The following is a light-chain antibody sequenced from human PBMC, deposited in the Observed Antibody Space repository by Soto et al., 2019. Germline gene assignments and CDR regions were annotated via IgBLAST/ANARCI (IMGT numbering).Light chain of an antibody. Sequence: EIVGTGASATLSVSPGERSPLACRASQSVGINLAWYQQKPGQSPSLLIYGASTRATGIPDRFSGSGSGTDFTLTIRRLDPEDFAVYYCQQYGSSASVGPATKVDIK. CDR3: QQYGSSAS. CDR1: QSVGIN. J-gene: IGKJ1*01. CDR2: GAS. V-gene: IGKV3-20*01.